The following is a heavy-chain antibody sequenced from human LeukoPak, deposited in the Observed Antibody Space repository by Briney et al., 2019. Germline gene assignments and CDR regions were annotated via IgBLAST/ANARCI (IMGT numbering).Heavy chain of an antibody. CDR1: GGSISSYY. CDR2: IYYSGST. D-gene: IGHD3-10*01. CDR3: ARRASSSGSYYYYYYMDV. Sequence: SSETLSLTCTVSGGSISSYYWSWIRQPPGKGLEWIGYIYYSGSTNYNPSLKSRVTISVDTSKNQFSLKLSSVTAADTAVYYCARRASSSGSYYYYYYMDVWGKGTTVTISS. J-gene: IGHJ6*03. V-gene: IGHV4-59*01.